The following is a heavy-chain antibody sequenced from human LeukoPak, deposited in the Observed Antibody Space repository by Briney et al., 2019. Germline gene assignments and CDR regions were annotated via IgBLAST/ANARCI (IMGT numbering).Heavy chain of an antibody. CDR2: IHHSGST. D-gene: IGHD6-19*01. CDR3: ARVGAVAGEDAFDI. J-gene: IGHJ3*02. CDR1: GGSISSGHW. V-gene: IGHV4-4*02. Sequence: PSETLSLTCAVSGGSISSGHWWNWIRQPPGKGLEWIGEIHHSGSTNYNPSLKSRVTISVDTSKNQFSLKLSSVTAADTAVYYCARVGAVAGEDAFDIWGQGTMVTVSS.